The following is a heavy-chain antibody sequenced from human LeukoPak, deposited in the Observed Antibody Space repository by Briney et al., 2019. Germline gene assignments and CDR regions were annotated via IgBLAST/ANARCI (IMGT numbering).Heavy chain of an antibody. J-gene: IGHJ4*02. CDR2: ISGSGGYT. D-gene: IGHD2-2*01. Sequence: GGSLRLSCAASGFTFSSYDMTWVRQAPGKGLEWVSGISGSGGYTRYADSVKGRFTISRDNSKNTLYLQMNSQRAEDTALYYCAKFGCSSTSCPFDSWGQGTPVTVSS. CDR3: AKFGCSSTSCPFDS. CDR1: GFTFSSYD. V-gene: IGHV3-23*01.